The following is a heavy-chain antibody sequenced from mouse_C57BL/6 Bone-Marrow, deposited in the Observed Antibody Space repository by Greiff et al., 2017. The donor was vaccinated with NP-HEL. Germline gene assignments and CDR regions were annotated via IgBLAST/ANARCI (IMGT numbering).Heavy chain of an antibody. J-gene: IGHJ1*03. CDR2: IRSKSNNYAT. CDR3: VRHRSYWYFDV. V-gene: IGHV10-1*01. Sequence: EVKLVESGGGLVQPKGSLKLSCAASGFSFNTYAMNWVRQAPGKGLEWVARIRSKSNNYATYYADSVKDRITISRDDSESMLYLQMNNLKTDDTAKYYCVRHRSYWYFDVWGTGTTVTVSS. CDR1: GFSFNTYA.